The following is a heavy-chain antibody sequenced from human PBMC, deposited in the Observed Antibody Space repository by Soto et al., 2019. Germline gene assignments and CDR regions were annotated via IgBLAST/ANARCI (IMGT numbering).Heavy chain of an antibody. CDR2: INADNGNT. CDR3: ARGGHSSSWYIFYYFDY. V-gene: IGHV1-3*01. CDR1: GYTFTTYG. J-gene: IGHJ4*02. D-gene: IGHD6-13*01. Sequence: QVQLVQSGAEAKKPGASVKVSCKASGYTFTTYGIHWVRQAPGQRLEWMGWINADNGNTKYSHKFQDRITITRDTSASTAFMELSSLTSEDTAVYYCARGGHSSSWYIFYYFDYWGQGTLVPVSS.